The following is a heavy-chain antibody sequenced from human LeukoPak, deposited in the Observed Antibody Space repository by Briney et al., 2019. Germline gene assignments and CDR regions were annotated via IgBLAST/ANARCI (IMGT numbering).Heavy chain of an antibody. D-gene: IGHD6-6*01. CDR1: GYTFTSYY. CDR3: PTDATYSSSSWAQNGADFDI. Sequence: ASVKVSCKASGYTFTSYYMHWVRQSPGQGLEWMGIINPSGGSTSYAQKFQARVTITRYTSTSTVYMELSSLRSDDTAVYSFPTDATYSSSSWAQNGADFDIWGQGTMVTVSS. V-gene: IGHV1-46*01. J-gene: IGHJ3*02. CDR2: INPSGGST.